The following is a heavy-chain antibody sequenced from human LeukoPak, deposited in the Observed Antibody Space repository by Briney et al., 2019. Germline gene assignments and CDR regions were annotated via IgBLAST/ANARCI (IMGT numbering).Heavy chain of an antibody. CDR3: VARSGSSPYYYDY. J-gene: IGHJ4*02. CDR2: VDNSGCNT. V-gene: IGHV3-23*01. D-gene: IGHD3-10*01. CDR1: GFTFGSYG. Sequence: GSLRLSCEASGFTFGSYGMGWVRQAPGKGLEWVSGVDNSGCNTYYGDSVKGRFTISRDNSKSTLYLQMNSLRAEDTALYYCVARSGSSPYYYDYWGQGTLVTVSS.